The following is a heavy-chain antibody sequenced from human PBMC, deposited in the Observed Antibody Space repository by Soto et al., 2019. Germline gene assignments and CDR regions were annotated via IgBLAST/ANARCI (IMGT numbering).Heavy chain of an antibody. CDR3: ATPTVTPFDY. J-gene: IGHJ4*02. Sequence: GGSLRLSCAASGFTFSSYGMHWVRQAPGKGLEWVAVISYDGSNKYYADSVKGRFTISRDNSKNTLYLQMNSLRAEDTAVYYCATPTVTPFDYWGQGTLVTGSS. V-gene: IGHV3-30*03. CDR1: GFTFSSYG. D-gene: IGHD4-17*01. CDR2: ISYDGSNK.